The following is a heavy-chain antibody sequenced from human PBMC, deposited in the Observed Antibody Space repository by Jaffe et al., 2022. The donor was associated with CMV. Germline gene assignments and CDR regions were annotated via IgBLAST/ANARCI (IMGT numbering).Heavy chain of an antibody. CDR3: AIGNVDTAMVLKGVYYDSSGSQDWFDP. CDR2: IIPIFGTA. D-gene: IGHD3-22*01. Sequence: QVQLVQSGAEVKKPGSSVKVSCKASGGTFSSYAISWVRQAPGQGLEWMGGIIPIFGTANYAQKFQGRVTITADESTSTAYMELSSLRSEDTAVYYCAIGNVDTAMVLKGVYYDSSGSQDWFDPWGQGTLVTVSS. J-gene: IGHJ5*02. CDR1: GGTFSSYA. V-gene: IGHV1-69*01.